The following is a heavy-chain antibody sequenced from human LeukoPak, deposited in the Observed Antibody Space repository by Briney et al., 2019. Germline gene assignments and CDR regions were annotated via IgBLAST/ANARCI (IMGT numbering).Heavy chain of an antibody. CDR3: ARDWGNWGYGYYFDH. Sequence: GGSLRLSCAASGFTFSTYGLHWVRQAPGKGLEWVAVISYDGSNKYYADSVKGRFTISRDNSKNTLYLQMNSLRAEDTAVYYCARDWGNWGYGYYFDHWGRGTLVTVSS. CDR2: ISYDGSNK. D-gene: IGHD7-27*01. J-gene: IGHJ4*02. CDR1: GFTFSTYG. V-gene: IGHV3-30*03.